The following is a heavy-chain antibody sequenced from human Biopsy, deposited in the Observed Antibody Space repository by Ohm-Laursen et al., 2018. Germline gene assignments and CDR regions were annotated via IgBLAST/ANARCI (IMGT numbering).Heavy chain of an antibody. CDR3: ARDSGILNYGNFKYYHYYGMDV. Sequence: PGTLSLTCTVSGDSVTKYYWSWIRQPPGKGLEWIGHIYYSVMTNYNPSLQSRVSISVDTSRNQVSLTLSSVTAADTAVYCCARDSGILNYGNFKYYHYYGMDVWGQGTKVTVSS. J-gene: IGHJ6*02. CDR2: IYYSVMT. D-gene: IGHD4-11*01. V-gene: IGHV4-59*02. CDR1: GDSVTKYY.